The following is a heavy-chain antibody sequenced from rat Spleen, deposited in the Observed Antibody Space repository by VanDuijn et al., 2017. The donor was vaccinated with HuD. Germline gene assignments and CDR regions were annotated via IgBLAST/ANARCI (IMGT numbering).Heavy chain of an antibody. Sequence: EVQLVESGGRLVQPGNSLKLSCAASGFTFSNYDMAWVRQAPTKGLEWVAYISTGGGSTYYRDSVKGRFTISRDNAKSTLYLQMNSLRSEDTATYYCARHNSGYGVMDAWGQGASVTVSS. CDR2: ISTGGGST. J-gene: IGHJ4*01. D-gene: IGHD4-3*01. CDR3: ARHNSGYGVMDA. V-gene: IGHV5S23*01. CDR1: GFTFSNYD.